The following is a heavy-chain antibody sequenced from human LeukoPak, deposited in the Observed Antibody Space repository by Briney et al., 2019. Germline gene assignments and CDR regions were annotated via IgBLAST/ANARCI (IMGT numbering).Heavy chain of an antibody. D-gene: IGHD6-13*01. Sequence: SETLSLTCTVSRASISDNYWSWSRQPAGKALEWIGRTYTNGDTNYNPSLKSRASVSVDTSKNQFYLSLRYVTAADTAVYYCTIGGASGSLAHWGPGTLVTVSS. CDR2: TYTNGDT. CDR1: RASISDNY. J-gene: IGHJ4*02. V-gene: IGHV4-4*07. CDR3: TIGGASGSLAH.